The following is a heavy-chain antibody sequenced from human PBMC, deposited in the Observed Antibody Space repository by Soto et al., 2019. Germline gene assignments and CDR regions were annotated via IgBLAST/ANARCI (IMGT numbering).Heavy chain of an antibody. V-gene: IGHV1-69*01. J-gene: IGHJ6*02. Sequence: QAQLVQSGAEVKKPGSSVKVSCKASGGTFSSYAISWVRQAPGQGLEWMGGIIPIFGTANYAQKFQGRVTITADESTSTAYMELSSLRSEDTAVYYCAREDIVVVPAAMPYYYGMDVWGQGTTVTVSS. CDR1: GGTFSSYA. CDR3: AREDIVVVPAAMPYYYGMDV. D-gene: IGHD2-2*01. CDR2: IIPIFGTA.